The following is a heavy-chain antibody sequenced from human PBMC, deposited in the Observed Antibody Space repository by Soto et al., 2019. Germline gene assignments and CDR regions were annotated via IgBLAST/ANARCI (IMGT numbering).Heavy chain of an antibody. CDR3: ASASSTSWLYYFDY. J-gene: IGHJ4*02. Sequence: SVKVSCKASGVSFSGYAFSWVRQAPGQGLEWMGGIMPLFGKPDYAQKFQGGVTITADESTSTTYMELSSLRSEDTALYFCASASSTSWLYYFDYWGQGTRVTVSS. D-gene: IGHD2-2*01. CDR1: GVSFSGYA. CDR2: IMPLFGKP. V-gene: IGHV1-69*13.